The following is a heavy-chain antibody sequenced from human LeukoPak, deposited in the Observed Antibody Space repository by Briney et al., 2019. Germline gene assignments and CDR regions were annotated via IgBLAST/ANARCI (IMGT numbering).Heavy chain of an antibody. J-gene: IGHJ5*02. CDR1: GGSISSRSYY. V-gene: IGHV4-39*01. CDR2: IYYSGST. CDR3: ARHGGTVTTLTNGENWFDP. D-gene: IGHD4-17*01. Sequence: SETLSLTCTVSGGSISSRSYYWGWIRQPPGKGLEWIGSIYYSGSTYYNPSLKSRVTISVDTPKNQFSLKLSSVTAADTAVYYCARHGGTVTTLTNGENWFDPWGQGTLVTVSS.